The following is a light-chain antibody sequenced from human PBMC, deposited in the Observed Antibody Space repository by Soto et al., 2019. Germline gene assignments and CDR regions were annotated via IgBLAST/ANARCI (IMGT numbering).Light chain of an antibody. Sequence: DIQMTQSPSTLSASVGDRVTITCRVSQSISSWLAWYQQKPGKAPKLLIYDASSLESGVPSRFSGSGSGTEFTLTISSLQPDDFATYYCQQYNILLTFGGGTKVDIK. CDR3: QQYNILLT. CDR2: DAS. CDR1: QSISSW. J-gene: IGKJ4*01. V-gene: IGKV1-5*01.